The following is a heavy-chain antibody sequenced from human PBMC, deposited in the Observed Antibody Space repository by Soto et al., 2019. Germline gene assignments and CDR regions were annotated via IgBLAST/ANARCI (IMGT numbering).Heavy chain of an antibody. Sequence: LRLSCATSGFTFSTSAMDWVRQSPGKGLEWLSYISSSGDSIYYADSVKGRFTVSRDNAKNSLFLQMNSLRDEDTAFYYCVTNGPTRVTAGFDYWGQGTLVTVSS. J-gene: IGHJ4*02. CDR3: VTNGPTRVTAGFDY. V-gene: IGHV3-48*03. CDR1: GFTFSTSA. CDR2: ISSSGDSI. D-gene: IGHD4-17*01.